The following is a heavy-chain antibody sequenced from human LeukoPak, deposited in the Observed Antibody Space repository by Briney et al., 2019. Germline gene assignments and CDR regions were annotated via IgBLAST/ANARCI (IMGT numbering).Heavy chain of an antibody. D-gene: IGHD6-19*01. CDR2: ILSGGAT. CDR1: DFSVNTNY. J-gene: IGHJ4*02. Sequence: GGSLRLSCAASDFSVNTNYMNWVRQAPGKGLEWVSVILSGGATYYADSVKGRFTISRDNSKNTLYLQMNSLTVDDTAVYYCVRSGYSNGWYRNWGQGTLVTVS. CDR3: VRSGYSNGWYRN. V-gene: IGHV3-53*01.